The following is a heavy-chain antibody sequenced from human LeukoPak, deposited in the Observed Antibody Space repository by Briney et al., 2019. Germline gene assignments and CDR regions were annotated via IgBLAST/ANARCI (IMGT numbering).Heavy chain of an antibody. D-gene: IGHD3-22*01. CDR3: ARHDSSGYYSFDY. CDR1: GFTFSTYW. J-gene: IGHJ4*02. V-gene: IGHV3-7*05. CDR2: IEHDGSDQ. Sequence: GGSLRLSCAASGFTFSTYWMSWVRQAPGKGLEWVANIEHDGSDQYYADSVEGRFTISRDNAKNSLYLQMNSLRAEDTAVYYCARHDSSGYYSFDYWGQGTLGSVSS.